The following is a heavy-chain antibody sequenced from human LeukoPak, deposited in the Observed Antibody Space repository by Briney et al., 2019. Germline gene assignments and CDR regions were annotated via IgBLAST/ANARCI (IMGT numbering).Heavy chain of an antibody. CDR2: IKQDGSEK. J-gene: IGHJ4*02. Sequence: GGSLRLSCAASGFTLSSYWMSWVRQAPGKGLEWVANIKQDGSEKYYVDSVKGRFTISRDNAKNSLYLQMNSLRAEDTAVYYCARVRWLRHFDYWGQGTLVTVSS. V-gene: IGHV3-7*01. CDR1: GFTLSSYW. CDR3: ARVRWLRHFDY. D-gene: IGHD5-12*01.